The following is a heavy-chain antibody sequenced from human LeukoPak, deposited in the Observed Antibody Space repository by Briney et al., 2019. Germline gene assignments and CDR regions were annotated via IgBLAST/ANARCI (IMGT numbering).Heavy chain of an antibody. Sequence: ASVKVSCKASGYTFTSYGISWVRQAPGQGLEWMGWISAYNGNTNYAQELQGRGTMPTDTSTSTAYMELRSLRSDDTAVYHCARDGYCSSTSCPLDPYYYYYMDVWGKGTTVTVSS. CDR2: ISAYNGNT. D-gene: IGHD2-2*01. V-gene: IGHV1-18*01. CDR3: ARDGYCSSTSCPLDPYYYYYMDV. J-gene: IGHJ6*03. CDR1: GYTFTSYG.